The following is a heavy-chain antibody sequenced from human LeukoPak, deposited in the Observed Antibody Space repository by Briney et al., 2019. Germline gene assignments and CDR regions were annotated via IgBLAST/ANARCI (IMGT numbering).Heavy chain of an antibody. D-gene: IGHD3-10*02. Sequence: GGSLRLSCAASGFTFSSYWMSWVRQAPGKGLEWVANIKQDGSEKYYVDSVKGRFTISRDNAKSTLYLQMNSLRVEDTGIYYCAKNSGPGVNYFDPWGQGTLVTVSS. CDR2: IKQDGSEK. CDR3: AKNSGPGVNYFDP. J-gene: IGHJ5*02. CDR1: GFTFSSYW. V-gene: IGHV3-7*01.